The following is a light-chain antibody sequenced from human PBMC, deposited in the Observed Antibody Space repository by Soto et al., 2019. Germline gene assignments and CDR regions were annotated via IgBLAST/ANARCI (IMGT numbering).Light chain of an antibody. CDR3: QQYNTLSLT. V-gene: IGKV1-5*01. CDR2: DAS. J-gene: IGKJ4*01. CDR1: QSLSTW. Sequence: DIQMTQSPSTLSASLADTVTITCRASQSLSTWVAWYQQKPGRAPQLLIYDASRLKTGVPSRFSGSGSGTEFTLTITRLQPDDFATYHCQQYNTLSLTFGGGTKVDIK.